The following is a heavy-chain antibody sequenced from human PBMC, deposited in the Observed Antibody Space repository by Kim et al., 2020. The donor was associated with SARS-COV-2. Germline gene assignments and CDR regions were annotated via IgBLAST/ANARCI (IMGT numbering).Heavy chain of an antibody. CDR3: AKDSREIVLVVYALIGGDFDY. V-gene: IGHV3-30*18. D-gene: IGHD2-8*02. J-gene: IGHJ4*02. Sequence: GGSLRLSCAASGFTFSSYGMHWVRQAPGKGLEWVAVISYDGSNKYYADSVKGRFTISRDNSKNTLYLQMNSLRAEDTAVYYCAKDSREIVLVVYALIGGDFDYWGQGTLVTVSS. CDR1: GFTFSSYG. CDR2: ISYDGSNK.